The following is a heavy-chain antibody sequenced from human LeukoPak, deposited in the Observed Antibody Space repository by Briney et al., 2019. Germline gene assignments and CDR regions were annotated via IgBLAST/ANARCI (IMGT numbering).Heavy chain of an antibody. CDR1: GGSISSYY. CDR2: IYYSGST. V-gene: IGHV4-59*01. Sequence: SETLSLTCTVSGGSISSYYWSWIRQPPGKGLEWIGYIYYSGSTNYNPSLKSRVTISVDTSKNQFSLKLSSVTAADTAVYYCARGPALGYYGMDVWGQGTTVTVSS. J-gene: IGHJ6*02. CDR3: ARGPALGYYGMDV.